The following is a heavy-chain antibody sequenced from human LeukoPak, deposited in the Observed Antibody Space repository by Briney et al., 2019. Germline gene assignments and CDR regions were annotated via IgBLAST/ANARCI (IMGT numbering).Heavy chain of an antibody. V-gene: IGHV3-23*01. Sequence: GGSLRLSCAASGFTFSSYAMSWVRLAPGKGLEWVSAISGSGDSTYYADSVKGRFTISRDNSKNTLYLQMKSLRAEDTAVYYCARERNLEIAVAGTIFNYWGQGALVTVSS. CDR3: ARERNLEIAVAGTIFNY. J-gene: IGHJ4*02. CDR2: ISGSGDST. CDR1: GFTFSSYA. D-gene: IGHD6-19*01.